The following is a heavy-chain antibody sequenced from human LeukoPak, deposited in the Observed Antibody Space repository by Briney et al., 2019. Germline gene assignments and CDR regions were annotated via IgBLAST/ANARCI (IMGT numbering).Heavy chain of an antibody. Sequence: GGSLRLSCAASGFTFSSYGMHWVRQAPGKGLEWVAFIRYDESNKYYADSVMGRFTISRDNSKNTLYLQMNSLRVEDTAVYYCAKDITGNGDWGQGTLVTVSS. CDR3: AKDITGNGD. D-gene: IGHD1-14*01. V-gene: IGHV3-30*02. J-gene: IGHJ4*02. CDR1: GFTFSSYG. CDR2: IRYDESNK.